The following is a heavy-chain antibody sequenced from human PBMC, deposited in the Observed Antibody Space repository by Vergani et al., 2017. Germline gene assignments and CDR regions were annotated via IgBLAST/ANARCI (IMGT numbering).Heavy chain of an antibody. V-gene: IGHV3-23*01. Sequence: EVQLLESGGGLVQPGGSLRLSCAASGFTFSSYAMSWVRQAPGKGLEWVSAISGSGGSTYYADSVKGRFTISRDNSKNTLYLQMSSLRAEDTAVYYCVKVWFGELSFFDYWGQGTLVTVSS. D-gene: IGHD3-10*01. CDR3: VKVWFGELSFFDY. CDR1: GFTFSSYA. CDR2: ISGSGGST. J-gene: IGHJ4*02.